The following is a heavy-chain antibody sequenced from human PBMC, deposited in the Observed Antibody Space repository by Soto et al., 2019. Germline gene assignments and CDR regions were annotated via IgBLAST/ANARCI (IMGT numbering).Heavy chain of an antibody. V-gene: IGHV1-69*04. Sequence: QVQMVQSGAEVKKPGSSVKVSCRNAGGTFGTYTFSWVRQAPGQGLEWMGRITPILGITTYAQKFQGRVTITVDRSTSTAYMDLSSLRSEDTAMYYCARVVGEGWFGPWGQGTLVTVSS. CDR1: GGTFGTYT. CDR3: ARVVGEGWFGP. CDR2: ITPILGIT. D-gene: IGHD2-15*01. J-gene: IGHJ5*02.